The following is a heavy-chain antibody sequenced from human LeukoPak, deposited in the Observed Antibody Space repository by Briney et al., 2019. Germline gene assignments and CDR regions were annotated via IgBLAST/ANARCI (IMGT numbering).Heavy chain of an antibody. CDR3: ARDLGYCSSTSCSVNDY. D-gene: IGHD2-2*01. V-gene: IGHV1-69*13. J-gene: IGHJ4*02. CDR1: GGTFSSYA. Sequence: ASVKVSCKASGGTFSSYAISWVRQAPGQGLEWMGGIIPIFGTANYAQKFQGRVTITADESTSTAYMELSSLRSEDTAVYYCARDLGYCSSTSCSVNDYWGQGTLVTVSS. CDR2: IIPIFGTA.